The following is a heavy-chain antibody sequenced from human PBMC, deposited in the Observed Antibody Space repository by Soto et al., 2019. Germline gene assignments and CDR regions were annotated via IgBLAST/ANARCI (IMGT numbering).Heavy chain of an antibody. J-gene: IGHJ6*02. D-gene: IGHD2-15*01. V-gene: IGHV5-10-1*01. CDR1: GYSFTSYW. CDR2: IDPSDSYT. CDR3: ARRYCSGGSCGRYYYYYGMDV. Sequence: PGESLKISCNGSGYSFTSYWISCVRQRPGKGLEWMGRIDPSDSYTNYSPSFQGHVTISADKSISTAYLQWSSLKASDTAMYYCARRYCSGGSCGRYYYYYGMDVWGQGTTVTVS.